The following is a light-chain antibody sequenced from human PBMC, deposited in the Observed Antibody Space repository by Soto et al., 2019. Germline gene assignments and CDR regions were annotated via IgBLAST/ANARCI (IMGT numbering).Light chain of an antibody. J-gene: IGKJ1*01. CDR3: QQYVTSSWT. Sequence: EIVMTQSPATLSVSPGERATLSCRASQSVSSNLAWYQQKPGQAPRLLIYGASTRATGIPARFSSSGSGTEFTLTISSLQSEDFAVYCCQQYVTSSWTFGQGTKVEIK. CDR1: QSVSSN. V-gene: IGKV3-15*01. CDR2: GAS.